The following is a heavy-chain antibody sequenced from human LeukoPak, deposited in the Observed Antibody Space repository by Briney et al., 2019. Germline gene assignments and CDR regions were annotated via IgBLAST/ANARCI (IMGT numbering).Heavy chain of an antibody. Sequence: PSETLSLTCTVSGDSISNSFWWSWVRQPPGKGLDWIGEISHTGSTKYNPSLKNRVTISRDSSKNQFSLKLNSVIAADTATYYCTRSAGWWSLDYWGQGALVTVSS. CDR2: ISHTGST. V-gene: IGHV4-4*02. CDR1: GDSISNSFW. J-gene: IGHJ4*02. D-gene: IGHD2-8*02. CDR3: TRSAGWWSLDY.